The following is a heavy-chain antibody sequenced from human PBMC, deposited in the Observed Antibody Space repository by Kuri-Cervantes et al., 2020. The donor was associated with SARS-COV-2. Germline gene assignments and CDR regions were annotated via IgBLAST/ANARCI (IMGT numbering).Heavy chain of an antibody. V-gene: IGHV1-69*10. D-gene: IGHD2-21*01. CDR3: ARGGVATPYYAMDV. Sequence: SVKVSCKASGYTFTDYYIHWVRQAPGQRLEWMGGIIPILGPANYAPRFQGRATITADQSTNIAYVEPNSLTSEDTAVYYCARGGVATPYYAMDVWGQGTTVTVSS. J-gene: IGHJ6*02. CDR1: GYTFTDYY. CDR2: IIPILGPA.